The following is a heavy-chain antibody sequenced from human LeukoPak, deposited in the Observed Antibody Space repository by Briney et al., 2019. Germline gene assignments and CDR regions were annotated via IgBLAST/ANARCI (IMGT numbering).Heavy chain of an antibody. Sequence: SGGSLRLSCAASGFTFSDYYMSWIRQAPGKGLEWVSYISSSGSTIYYADSVKGRFAISRDNAKNSLYLQMNSLRAEDTAVYYCARDSYRTNCSGGSCYPFRGATYYYYGMDVWGQGTTVTVSS. D-gene: IGHD2-15*01. V-gene: IGHV3-11*04. CDR1: GFTFSDYY. J-gene: IGHJ6*02. CDR2: ISSSGSTI. CDR3: ARDSYRTNCSGGSCYPFRGATYYYYGMDV.